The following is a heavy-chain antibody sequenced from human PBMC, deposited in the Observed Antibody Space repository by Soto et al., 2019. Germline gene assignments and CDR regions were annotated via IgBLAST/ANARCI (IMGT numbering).Heavy chain of an antibody. D-gene: IGHD3-10*01. V-gene: IGHV1-8*01. CDR2: MNPNSGNT. J-gene: IGHJ5*02. CDR1: GYTFTSYD. Sequence: QVQLVQSGAEVKKPGASVKVSCKASGYTFTSYDINWVRQATGQGLEWMGWMNPNSGNTGYAQKFQGRVTMTRNTXXSXAXXELSSLRSEDTAVYYCARTFYGSGSGGRNKSWFDPWGQGTLVTVSS. CDR3: ARTFYGSGSGGRNKSWFDP.